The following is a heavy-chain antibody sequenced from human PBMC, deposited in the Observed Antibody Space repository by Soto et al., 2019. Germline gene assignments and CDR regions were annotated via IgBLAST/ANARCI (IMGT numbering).Heavy chain of an antibody. V-gene: IGHV3-21*01. CDR1: GFTFSSYS. D-gene: IGHD3-22*01. J-gene: IGHJ4*02. Sequence: EVQLVESGGGLVKPGGSLRLSCAASGFTFSSYSMNWVRQAPGKGLEWVSSISSSSSYIYYADSVKGRFTISRDNAKNSLYLQMNSLRAEDTAVYYGTPETYYYDSSGYPDFDYWGQGTLVTVSS. CDR2: ISSSSSYI. CDR3: TPETYYYDSSGYPDFDY.